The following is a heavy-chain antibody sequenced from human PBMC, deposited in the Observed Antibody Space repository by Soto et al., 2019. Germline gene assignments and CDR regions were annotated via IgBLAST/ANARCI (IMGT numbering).Heavy chain of an antibody. CDR1: GFTFDDYA. V-gene: IGHV3-9*01. CDR2: ISWNSGSI. J-gene: IGHJ4*02. CDR3: AKASIAVAGTFDY. D-gene: IGHD6-19*01. Sequence: PGGSLRLSCAASGFTFDDYAMHWVRQAPGKGLEWVSGISWNSGSIGYADSVKGRFTISRDNAKNSLYLQMNSLRAEDTALYYCAKASIAVAGTFDYWGQGTLVTVSS.